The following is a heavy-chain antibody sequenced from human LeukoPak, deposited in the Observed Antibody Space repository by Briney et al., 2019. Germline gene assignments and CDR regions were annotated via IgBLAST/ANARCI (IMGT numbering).Heavy chain of an antibody. CDR1: GDTLTELS. D-gene: IGHD3-22*01. CDR2: FDPEDGET. V-gene: IGHV1-24*01. Sequence: ATLKVSCKVSGDTLTELSMHWVRQAPGKGLEWMGGFDPEDGETIYAQKFQGRVTMTGDTSTDTAYMELSSLRSEDTAVYYCARGPLDSSGSRGYFQHWGQGTLVTVSS. CDR3: ARGPLDSSGSRGYFQH. J-gene: IGHJ1*01.